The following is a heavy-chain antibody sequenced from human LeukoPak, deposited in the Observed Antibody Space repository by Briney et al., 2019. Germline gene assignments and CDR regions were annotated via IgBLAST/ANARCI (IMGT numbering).Heavy chain of an antibody. J-gene: IGHJ4*02. CDR2: INPSGGST. V-gene: IGHV1-46*01. CDR1: GYTFTSYY. Sequence: GASVKVSCKASGYTFTSYYMHWVRQAPGQGLEGMGIINPSGGSTSYAQKFQGRVTMTRDMSTSTVYMELSSLRSEDTAVYFCAREGYCSRVTCYSFEYWGLGSPVTVSS. CDR3: AREGYCSRVTCYSFEY. D-gene: IGHD2-15*01.